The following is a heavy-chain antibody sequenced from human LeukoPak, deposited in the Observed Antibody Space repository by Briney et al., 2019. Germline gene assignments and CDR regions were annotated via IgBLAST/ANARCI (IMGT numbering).Heavy chain of an antibody. CDR1: GGSISSYY. CDR2: IYYSGST. J-gene: IGHJ4*02. D-gene: IGHD2/OR15-2a*01. V-gene: IGHV4-59*01. Sequence: PSETLSLTCTVSGGSISSYYWSWIRQPPGKGLEWIGYIYYSGSTNYNPSLKSRVTISVDTSKNQLSLKLSSVTAADTAVYYCARALGDYYYFDYWGQGTLVTVSS. CDR3: ARALGDYYYFDY.